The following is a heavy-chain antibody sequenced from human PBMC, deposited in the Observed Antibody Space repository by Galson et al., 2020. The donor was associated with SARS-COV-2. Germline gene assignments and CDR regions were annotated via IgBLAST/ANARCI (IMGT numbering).Heavy chain of an antibody. J-gene: IGHJ6*02. CDR2: IYSGGST. V-gene: IGHV3-53*01. CDR1: GLSVSSNY. CDR3: ARDLYYYGMDV. Sequence: SCAASGLSVSSNYISWVRQAPGKGLEWVSLIYSGGSTYYADSVEGRFTISSDNSKNTLYLQMNSLRVEDTAVYYCARDLYYYGMDVWGQGTTVTVSS.